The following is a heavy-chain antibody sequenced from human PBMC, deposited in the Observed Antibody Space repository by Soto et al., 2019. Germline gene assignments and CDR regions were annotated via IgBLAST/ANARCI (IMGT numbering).Heavy chain of an antibody. V-gene: IGHV1-3*04. Sequence: ASVKVSCKASGYTFTSYAMHWVRQAPGQRLEWMGWINTGNGNTKYSQKFQGRVTITRDTSASTAYMELSSLRSEDTAVYYCARSYGYYGDFDYWGQGTLVTVSS. CDR3: ARSYGYYGDFDY. D-gene: IGHD3-22*01. J-gene: IGHJ4*02. CDR2: INTGNGNT. CDR1: GYTFTSYA.